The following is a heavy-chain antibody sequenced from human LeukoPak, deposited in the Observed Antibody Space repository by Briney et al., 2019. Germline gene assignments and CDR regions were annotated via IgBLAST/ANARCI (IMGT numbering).Heavy chain of an antibody. V-gene: IGHV3-7*01. J-gene: IGHJ4*02. Sequence: GGSLRLSCAASGFTFSNYWMSWVRQAPGKGLEWLATVKQDGSEKYYVDSVKGRFTISRDNAKNSLHLQMNSLRAGDTAVYYCVQLVYGGRIDYWGQGTLVTVFS. CDR1: GFTFSNYW. CDR3: VQLVYGGRIDY. CDR2: VKQDGSEK. D-gene: IGHD2-2*02.